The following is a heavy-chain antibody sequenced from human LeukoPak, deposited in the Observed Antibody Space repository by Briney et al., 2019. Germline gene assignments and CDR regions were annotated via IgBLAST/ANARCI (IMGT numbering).Heavy chain of an antibody. CDR3: AREASYYDFWSGYSNWFDP. Sequence: PGGSLRLSCAASGFAFSSYSMNWVRQAPGKGLEWVSSISSSSSYIYYADSVKGRFTISRDNAKNSLYLQMNSLRAEDTAVYYCAREASYYDFWSGYSNWFDPWGQGTLVTVSS. V-gene: IGHV3-21*01. D-gene: IGHD3-3*01. J-gene: IGHJ5*02. CDR1: GFAFSSYS. CDR2: ISSSSSYI.